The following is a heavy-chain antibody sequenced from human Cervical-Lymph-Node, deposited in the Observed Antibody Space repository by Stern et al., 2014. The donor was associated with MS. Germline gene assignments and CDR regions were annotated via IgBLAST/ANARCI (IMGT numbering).Heavy chain of an antibody. CDR1: EGTFSSYA. J-gene: IGHJ4*02. CDR3: ARPTYYYDSSGNFGFDY. V-gene: IGHV1-69*12. D-gene: IGHD3-22*01. Sequence: QLMQSGAEVKKPGSSVKVSCKASEGTFSSYAISWVRQAPGQGLEWMGGIIPIFGTANYAQNFQGRVTITADESTSTAYMELSSLRSEDTAVYYCARPTYYYDSSGNFGFDYWGQGTLVTVSS. CDR2: IIPIFGTA.